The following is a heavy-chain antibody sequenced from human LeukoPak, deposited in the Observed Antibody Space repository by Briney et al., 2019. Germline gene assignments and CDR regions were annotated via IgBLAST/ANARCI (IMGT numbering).Heavy chain of an antibody. CDR2: ISGYGDTT. CDR1: GVTFSSYA. D-gene: IGHD2-2*01. V-gene: IGHV3-23*01. Sequence: GGSLRLSCAASGVTFSSYAMTSVRQAPGKGLEWVSVISGYGDTTYYADSVKGRFSISRDNSQNTMYLQMNRLRAEDTAVYFCAKENAAMPYWGQGTLVTVSS. CDR3: AKENAAMPY. J-gene: IGHJ4*02.